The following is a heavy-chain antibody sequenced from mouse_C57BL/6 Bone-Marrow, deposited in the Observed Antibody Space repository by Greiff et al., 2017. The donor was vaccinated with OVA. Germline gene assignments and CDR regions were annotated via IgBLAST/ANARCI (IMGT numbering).Heavy chain of an antibody. V-gene: IGHV1-52*01. J-gene: IGHJ4*01. D-gene: IGHD2-2*01. CDR1: GYTFTSYW. Sequence: QVQLQQPGAELVRPGSSVKLSCTASGYTFTSYWMHWVKQRPIQGLEWIGNIDPSGSETHYNQQFKDKATLPVDKTYSTAYMQISSLTSGDSAVDYGTTYGDDKAYYYAMDYWGQGTSVTVSS. CDR2: IDPSGSET. CDR3: TTYGDDKAYYYAMDY.